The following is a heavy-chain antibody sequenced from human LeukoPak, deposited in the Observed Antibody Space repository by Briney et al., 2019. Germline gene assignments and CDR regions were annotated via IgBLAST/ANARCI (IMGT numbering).Heavy chain of an antibody. CDR3: AKWAWFGDAPGGDY. V-gene: IGHV3-23*01. J-gene: IGHJ4*02. CDR1: GFTFSNSA. Sequence: PGGSLRLSCAASGFTFSNSAMSWVRQAPGKGLQWVSAISGSGGTTYYADSVKGRFTVTRDNSKNTLYLQMNSLRIEDKAVYYCAKWAWFGDAPGGDYWGQGTLVTASS. CDR2: ISGSGGTT. D-gene: IGHD3-3*01.